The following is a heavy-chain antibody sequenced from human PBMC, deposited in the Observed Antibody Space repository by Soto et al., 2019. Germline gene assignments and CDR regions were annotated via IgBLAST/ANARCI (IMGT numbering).Heavy chain of an antibody. CDR1: GGSFGKSA. CDR3: AAGVIWFGFLIVEV. J-gene: IGHJ4*02. Sequence: SVKVSCKASGGSFGKSAINWVRQTPGQGLEWLGGFIPVYRTLNYAQKFQGRVTITADESTGTAYMTLSSLASDDTAVYYSAAGVIWFGFLIVEVWGEGARVSVSS. CDR2: FIPVYRTL. V-gene: IGHV1-69*13. D-gene: IGHD2-21*01.